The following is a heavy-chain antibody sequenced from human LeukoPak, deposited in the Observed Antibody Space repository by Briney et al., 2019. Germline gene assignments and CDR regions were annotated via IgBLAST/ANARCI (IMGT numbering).Heavy chain of an antibody. CDR3: ARGGGGYSSSGYELGAFDV. CDR2: IHYSGST. Sequence: SETLSLTCTGSGGSISSYYWSWIRQPPGKGLEWIGYIHYSGSTNYNPSLKSRVTISVDTSKNQFSLKLSSVTAADTAVYCCARGGGGYSSSGYELGAFDVWGQGTMVTVSS. J-gene: IGHJ3*01. D-gene: IGHD6-13*01. V-gene: IGHV4-59*01. CDR1: GGSISSYY.